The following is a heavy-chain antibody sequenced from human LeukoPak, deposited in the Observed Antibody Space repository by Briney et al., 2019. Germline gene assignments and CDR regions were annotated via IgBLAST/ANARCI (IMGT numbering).Heavy chain of an antibody. CDR2: ISGIGDRL. CDR1: GFSFSSYA. D-gene: IGHD1-14*01. V-gene: IGHV3-23*01. Sequence: GGSLRLSCAASGFSFSSYAMSWVRQAPGKGPEWVSAISGIGDRLYYADSVKGRFTISRDNSKNTLSLQMDGLRAEDTAVYYCAKEGPYTSPRNYYFDYWGQGTLVTVSS. CDR3: AKEGPYTSPRNYYFDY. J-gene: IGHJ4*02.